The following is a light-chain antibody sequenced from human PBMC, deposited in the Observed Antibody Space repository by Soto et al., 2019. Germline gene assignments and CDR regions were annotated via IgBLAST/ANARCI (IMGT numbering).Light chain of an antibody. CDR3: CSYTGTNTEV. V-gene: IGLV2-14*03. CDR2: DVS. Sequence: QSALTQPASVSGSPGQSIAISCTGTSSDVGRYNFVSWYQQHPGQVPKLMIYDVSNRPSGVSDRFSGSKSGNTASLTISGLQAEDEAHYYCCSYTGTNTEVFGGGTQLTVL. J-gene: IGLJ2*01. CDR1: SSDVGRYNF.